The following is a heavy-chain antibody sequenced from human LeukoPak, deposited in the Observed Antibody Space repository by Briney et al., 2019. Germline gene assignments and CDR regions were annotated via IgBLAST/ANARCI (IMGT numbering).Heavy chain of an antibody. Sequence: ASVKVSCKASGYTLTNYGMHWVRQAPGQRLEWMGWINAGNGNTKYSQKFQGRVTISRNTSISTAYMELSSLRSEDTAVYYCARGSTVTTMDWYFDLWGRGALVTVSS. V-gene: IGHV1-3*01. D-gene: IGHD4-17*01. CDR2: INAGNGNT. CDR3: ARGSTVTTMDWYFDL. J-gene: IGHJ2*01. CDR1: GYTLTNYG.